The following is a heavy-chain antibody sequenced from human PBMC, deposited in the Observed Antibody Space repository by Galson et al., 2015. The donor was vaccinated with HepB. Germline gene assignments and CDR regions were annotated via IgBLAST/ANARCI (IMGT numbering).Heavy chain of an antibody. D-gene: IGHD6-13*01. Sequence: SLRLSCAASGLTFSGSAMHWVRQASGRGLEWVGRIGSKAISYATAYAASVKGRFTISRDDSKNTAYMQMNSLKTEDTAVYYCTRLGDLSGYSSLWGQGTLVTVSS. V-gene: IGHV3-73*01. CDR1: GLTFSGSA. J-gene: IGHJ4*02. CDR2: IGSKAISYAT. CDR3: TRLGDLSGYSSL.